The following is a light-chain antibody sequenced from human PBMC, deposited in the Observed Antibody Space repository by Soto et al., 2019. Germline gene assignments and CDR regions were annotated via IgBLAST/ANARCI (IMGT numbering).Light chain of an antibody. J-gene: IGKJ3*01. CDR3: MQALQTVFT. V-gene: IGKV2-28*01. Sequence: DIVMTQSPLSLPVTPGEPASISCRSSQSLLHSNGYNYLDWYLQKPGQSPQLLIYLGSNRASGVPDRFSGSGSGTDFTLKISRVEAEDVGVYYCMQALQTVFTFDPGTKVDIK. CDR1: QSLLHSNGYNY. CDR2: LGS.